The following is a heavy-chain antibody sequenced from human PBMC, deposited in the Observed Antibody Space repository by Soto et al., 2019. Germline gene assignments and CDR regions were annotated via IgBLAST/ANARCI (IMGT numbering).Heavy chain of an antibody. D-gene: IGHD3-10*01. CDR3: TAEEVPGVVMSGMDV. CDR1: GFTFTKAW. CDR2: IRSNADGGTV. V-gene: IGHV3-15*01. Sequence: DVQLVESGGGVVKPGGSLRLSCRTSGFTFTKAWMRWVRQAPGKGLEWVGRIRSNADGGTVEYAAPGKVRFIISRYDSTKTLYLDMHSLDSEDTGVYYCTAEEVPGVVMSGMDVWGPGTAVTVS. J-gene: IGHJ6*01.